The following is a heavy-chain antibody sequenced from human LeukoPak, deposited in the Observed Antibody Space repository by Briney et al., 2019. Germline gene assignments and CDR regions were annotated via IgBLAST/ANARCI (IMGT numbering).Heavy chain of an antibody. J-gene: IGHJ5*02. CDR1: GYTFTSYG. CDR2: ISAYNGNT. CDR3: ARGGVGYGARQQYNWFDP. V-gene: IGHV1-18*01. Sequence: GASVKVSCKASGYTFTSYGISWVRQAPGQGLEWMGWISAYNGNTNYAQKLQGRVTMTTDTSTSTAYMELRSLRSDDTAVYYCARGGVGYGARQQYNWFDPWGQGTLVTVSS. D-gene: IGHD5-12*01.